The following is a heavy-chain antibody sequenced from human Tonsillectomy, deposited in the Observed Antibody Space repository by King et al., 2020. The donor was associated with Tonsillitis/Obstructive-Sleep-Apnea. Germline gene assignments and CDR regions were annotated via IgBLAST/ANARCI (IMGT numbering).Heavy chain of an antibody. D-gene: IGHD5-24*01. CDR3: ARDEGGYNYFGRY. CDR1: GFTFSSYG. V-gene: IGHV3-33*01. CDR2: IWYEGSNK. J-gene: IGHJ4*02. Sequence: VQLVESGGGVVQPGRSLRLSCAASGFTFSSYGMHWVRQAPGKGLEWVAGIWYEGSNKDYADSGKGRFTISRANSKNTLYLQMNSLRDEDTAVYYCARDEGGYNYFGRYWGQGTLVTVSS.